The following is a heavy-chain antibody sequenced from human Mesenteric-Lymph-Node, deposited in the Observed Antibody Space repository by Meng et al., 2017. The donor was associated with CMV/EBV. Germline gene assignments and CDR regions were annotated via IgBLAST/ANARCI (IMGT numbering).Heavy chain of an antibody. V-gene: IGHV4-61*08. J-gene: IGHJ4*02. CDR2: ISHSGNT. CDR1: SASVNSDGYY. CDR3: ARGQVGATTLFDY. Sequence: GSLRLSCTVSSASVNSDGYYWNWIRQPPGKGLEWIGYISHSGNTNYNPFLESRVTISLDTAKNQFPLNLRSVSAADTAVYYCARGQVGATTLFDYWGQGILVTVSS. D-gene: IGHD1-26*01.